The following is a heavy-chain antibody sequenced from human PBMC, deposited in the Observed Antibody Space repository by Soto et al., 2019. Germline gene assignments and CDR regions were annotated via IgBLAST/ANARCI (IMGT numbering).Heavy chain of an antibody. J-gene: IGHJ6*02. CDR2: ITASGGNT. CDR3: AKSLMNAKEV. V-gene: IGHV3-23*01. Sequence: EVQLLESGGGLVQPGGSLRLSCTASGFNFRSYGMSWVRQAPGKGLEWVSGITASGGNTYHTDSVKGRFTISRDNSKNTLYLQMSGLRVEDTAVFHCAKSLMNAKEVWGQGTTVTVSS. CDR1: GFNFRSYG. D-gene: IGHD2-21*01.